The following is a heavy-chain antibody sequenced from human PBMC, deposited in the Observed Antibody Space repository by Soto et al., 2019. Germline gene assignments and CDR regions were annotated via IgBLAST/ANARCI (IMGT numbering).Heavy chain of an antibody. Sequence: ASVKVSCKASGGTFSSYAISWVRQAPGQGLEWMGGIIPIFGTANYAQKFQGRVTITADESTSTAYMELSSLRSEDTAVYYCAREPLADSSGYYYADTRYYFDYWGQGTLVTVS. CDR2: IIPIFGTA. CDR1: GGTFSSYA. D-gene: IGHD3-22*01. J-gene: IGHJ4*02. V-gene: IGHV1-69*13. CDR3: AREPLADSSGYYYADTRYYFDY.